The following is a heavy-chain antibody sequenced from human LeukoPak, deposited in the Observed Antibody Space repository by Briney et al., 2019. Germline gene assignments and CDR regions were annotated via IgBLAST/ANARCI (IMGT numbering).Heavy chain of an antibody. D-gene: IGHD2-2*01. J-gene: IGHJ6*03. CDR1: GYTFTGYY. CDR3: ARARDCSSTSCYFYYYYMDV. Sequence: ASVKVSCKASGYTFTGYYMHWVRQAPGQGLEWMGWINPNSGGTNYAQKFQGRGTMTRDTSISTAYMELSRLRSDDTAVYYCARARDCSSTSCYFYYYYMDVWGKGTTVTVSS. V-gene: IGHV1-2*02. CDR2: INPNSGGT.